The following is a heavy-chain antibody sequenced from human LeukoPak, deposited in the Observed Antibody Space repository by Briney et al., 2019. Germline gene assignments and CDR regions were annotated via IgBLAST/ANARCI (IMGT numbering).Heavy chain of an antibody. V-gene: IGHV3-11*01. J-gene: IGHJ4*02. CDR1: GFTFSDYY. CDR2: ISSGSTI. CDR3: ARSHLILDY. Sequence: GGSLRLSCAASGFTFSDYYMSWIRQAPGKGLEWVSYISSGSTIYYADSVKGRFTISRDNAKNSLYLQMNSLRVEDTAVYYCARSHLILDYWGQGTLVTVSS. D-gene: IGHD3-3*02.